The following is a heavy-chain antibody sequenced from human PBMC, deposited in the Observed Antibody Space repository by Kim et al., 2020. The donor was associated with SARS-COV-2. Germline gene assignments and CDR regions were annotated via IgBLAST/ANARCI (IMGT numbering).Heavy chain of an antibody. CDR3: ARRMATTRYPYTYM. CDR1: DDSINSNHYY. V-gene: IGHV4-39*01. D-gene: IGHD3-9*01. J-gene: IGHJ6*03. Sequence: SETLSLTCNVSDDSINSNHYYWGWIRQPPGKGLEWIGKIYYGGSALYSPSLKSRVTMFIDTSKSQISLKLTSVTATDTATYYCARRMATTRYPYTYM. CDR2: IYYGGSA.